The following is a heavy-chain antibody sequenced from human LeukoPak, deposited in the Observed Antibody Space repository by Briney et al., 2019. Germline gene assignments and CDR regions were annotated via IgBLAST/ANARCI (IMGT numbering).Heavy chain of an antibody. CDR3: ASDRSVDYFDY. CDR2: IWYDGSNK. D-gene: IGHD6-19*01. Sequence: SGRSLRLSCAASVFTFRNHGMHWVRQAPGKGLEWVAVIWYDGSNKYYADSVKGRFTVSRDNSKNTLYLQMNSLRAEDTAVYYCASDRSVDYFDYWGQGILFTVSS. V-gene: IGHV3-33*01. CDR1: VFTFRNHG. J-gene: IGHJ4*02.